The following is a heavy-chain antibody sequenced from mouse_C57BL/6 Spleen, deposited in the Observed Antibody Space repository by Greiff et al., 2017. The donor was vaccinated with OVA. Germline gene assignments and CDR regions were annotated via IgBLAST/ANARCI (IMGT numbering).Heavy chain of an antibody. CDR3: ARNLAPYYGSSYDAMDY. Sequence: QVQLQQSGAELMKPGASVKLSCKATGYTFTGYWIEWVKQRPGHGLEWIGEILPGSGSTNYNEKFKGKATFTADTSSNTAYMQLSSLTTEDSAIYYCARNLAPYYGSSYDAMDYWGQGTSVTVSS. CDR2: ILPGSGST. D-gene: IGHD1-1*01. V-gene: IGHV1-9*01. J-gene: IGHJ4*01. CDR1: GYTFTGYW.